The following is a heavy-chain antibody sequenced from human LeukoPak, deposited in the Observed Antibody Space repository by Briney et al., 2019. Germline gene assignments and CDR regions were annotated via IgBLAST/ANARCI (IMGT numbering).Heavy chain of an antibody. CDR3: ARQGSYSYGL. V-gene: IGHV4-59*08. CDR1: GGSISSYY. J-gene: IGHJ4*02. D-gene: IGHD5-18*01. Sequence: SETLSLTCTVSGGSISSYYWSWIRQPPGKGLEWIGYIYYSGSTNYNPSLKSRVTISVGTSKNQFSLKLSSVTAADTAVYYCARQGSYSYGLWGQGTLVTVSS. CDR2: IYYSGST.